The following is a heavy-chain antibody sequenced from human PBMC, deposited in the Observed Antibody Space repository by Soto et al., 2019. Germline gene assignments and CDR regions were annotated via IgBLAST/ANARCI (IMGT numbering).Heavy chain of an antibody. Sequence: SVTQPHTDAVYGGNFRGYYWSWISQPPGKGLEWTGEINHSGSTNYNPSLKSRVTISVDTSKNQFSLKLSSVTAADTAVYYCARDSPPRGSSLGYRYYYYGMDVWGQGTTVTAP. CDR1: GGNFRGYY. V-gene: IGHV4-34*01. CDR3: ARDSPPRGSSLGYRYYYYGMDV. J-gene: IGHJ6*02. CDR2: INHSGST. D-gene: IGHD3-16*02.